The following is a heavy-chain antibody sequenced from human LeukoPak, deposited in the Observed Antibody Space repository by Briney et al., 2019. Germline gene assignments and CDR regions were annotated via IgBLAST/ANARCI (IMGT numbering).Heavy chain of an antibody. CDR2: FDPEDGET. D-gene: IGHD3-10*01. CDR3: ATAEKLLWFGPPLGWFDP. J-gene: IGHJ5*02. CDR1: GYTLTELS. V-gene: IGHV1-24*01. Sequence: ASVKVSCKVSGYTLTELSMHWVPQAPGKGLEWMGGFDPEDGETIYAQKFQGRVTMTEDTSTDTAYMELSSLRSEDTAVYYCATAEKLLWFGPPLGWFDPWGQGTLVTVSS.